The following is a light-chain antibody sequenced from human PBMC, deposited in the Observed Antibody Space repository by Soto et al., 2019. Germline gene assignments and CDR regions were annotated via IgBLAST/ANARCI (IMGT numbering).Light chain of an antibody. J-gene: IGKJ2*01. Sequence: DIQMTQSPSSLSASVGDRVTITCRASQNILTFLNWYQQKSGKAPKLLIVAASSLETGVPSRFGGSGPGTEFSLTLTSLQPEFVATYYFQQRYGKPATFGQGTNLEIK. CDR2: AAS. V-gene: IGKV1-39*01. CDR1: QNILTF. CDR3: QQRYGKPAT.